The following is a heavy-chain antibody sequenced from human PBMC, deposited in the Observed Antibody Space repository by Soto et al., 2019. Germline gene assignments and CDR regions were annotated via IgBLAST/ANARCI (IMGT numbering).Heavy chain of an antibody. CDR1: GFTFSDYY. D-gene: IGHD3-16*01. CDR3: ARDISPYSDYYDESTSETWFDP. J-gene: IGHJ5*02. V-gene: IGHV3-11*01. CDR2: ISKSGSII. Sequence: PGGSLRLSCAASGFTFSDYYMSWLRQPPGKGLEWVSYISKSGSIIHFADSVKGRFAISRDNAKNTLYLQMSSLRAEDTALYYCARDISPYSDYYDESTSETWFDPWGQGTLVTVSS.